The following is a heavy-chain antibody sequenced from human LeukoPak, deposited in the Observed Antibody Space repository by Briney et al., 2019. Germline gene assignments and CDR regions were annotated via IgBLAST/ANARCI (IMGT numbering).Heavy chain of an antibody. CDR2: IYYSGST. V-gene: IGHV4-59*08. D-gene: IGHD3-9*01. CDR1: GGSISSYY. J-gene: IGHJ6*02. CDR3: ARLDDYYYGMDV. Sequence: PSETLSLTCTVSGGSISSYYWSWIRQPPGKGLEWIGYIYYSGSTNYNPSLKSRVTISVDTSKNQFSLKLSSVTAADTAVYYCARLDDYYYGMDVWGQGTTVTVSS.